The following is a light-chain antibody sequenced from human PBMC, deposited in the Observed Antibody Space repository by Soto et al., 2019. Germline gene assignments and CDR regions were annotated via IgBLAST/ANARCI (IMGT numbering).Light chain of an antibody. J-gene: IGLJ3*02. CDR1: SSDVGAYDY. V-gene: IGLV2-14*01. CDR3: SSFTTSNTWV. CDR2: EVS. Sequence: QSALTQPASVSGSPGQSITISCTGTSSDVGAYDYVSWYQQHLGKAPKFILYEVSNRPSGLSNRFSGSKSGNTASLTISGLQAEDEADYYCSSFTTSNTWVFGGGTQLTVL.